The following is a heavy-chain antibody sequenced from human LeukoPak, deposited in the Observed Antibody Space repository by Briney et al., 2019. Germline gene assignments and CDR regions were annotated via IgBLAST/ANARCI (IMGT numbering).Heavy chain of an antibody. Sequence: PGGSLRLSCAGSGFTFSSYWMHWVRQGAGKGLEWVSRIYIDGTTTCYVDSVRGRFTISRDNAKNTLYLQMNSLGAEDTAVYYCARGGNGGNSLVFWGQGVLITVS. D-gene: IGHD4-23*01. J-gene: IGHJ4*02. V-gene: IGHV3-74*01. CDR2: IYIDGTTT. CDR3: ARGGNGGNSLVF. CDR1: GFTFSSYW.